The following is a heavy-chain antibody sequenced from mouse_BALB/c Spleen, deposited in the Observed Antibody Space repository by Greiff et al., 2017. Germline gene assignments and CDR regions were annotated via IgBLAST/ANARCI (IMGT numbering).Heavy chain of an antibody. V-gene: IGHV5-4*02. CDR3: ARDLGGAMDY. Sequence: EVQLVESGGGLVKPGGSLKLSCAASGFTFSDYYMYWVRQTPEKRLEWVATISDGGSYTYYPDSVKGRFTISRDNAKNNLYLQMSSLKSEDTAMYYCARDLGGAMDYWGQGTSVTVSS. CDR2: ISDGGSYT. J-gene: IGHJ4*01. CDR1: GFTFSDYY.